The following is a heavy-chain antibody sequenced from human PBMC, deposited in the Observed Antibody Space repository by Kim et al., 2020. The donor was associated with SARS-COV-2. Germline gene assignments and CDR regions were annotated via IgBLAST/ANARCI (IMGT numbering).Heavy chain of an antibody. D-gene: IGHD3-10*01. CDR3: ARDVYGSGIYYYYGMDV. J-gene: IGHJ6*02. V-gene: IGHV5-10-1*01. CDR1: GYSFTSYW. Sequence: GESLKISCKGSGYSFTSYWISWVRQMPGKGLEWMGRIDPSDSYTNYSPSFQGHVTISADKSISTAYLQWSSLKASDTAMYYCARDVYGSGIYYYYGMDVWGQGTTVTVSS. CDR2: IDPSDSYT.